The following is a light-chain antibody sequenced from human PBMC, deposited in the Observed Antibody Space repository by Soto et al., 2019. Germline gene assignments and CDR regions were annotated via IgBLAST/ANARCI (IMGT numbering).Light chain of an antibody. CDR3: QQAHSFPLT. J-gene: IGKJ4*01. V-gene: IGKV1-12*01. Sequence: DIQMTQSPSSVSASVGDRVTITCRASQDVSTWLAWYQHKPGKAPNLLIHDTSILQSGVPSRFSGSASGTEFTLTISSLQPEDFATYYCQQAHSFPLTFGGGTKVDIK. CDR2: DTS. CDR1: QDVSTW.